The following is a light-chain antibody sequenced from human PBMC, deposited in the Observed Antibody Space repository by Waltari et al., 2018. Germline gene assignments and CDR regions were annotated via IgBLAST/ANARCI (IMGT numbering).Light chain of an antibody. Sequence: QSVLTQPPSVSGAPGQRVTISCTGSSSNIGAGYDVHWYQQLPGTAPKLLIYDNNNRPSAVPDRCSGSKSGTSASLAITGLQAEDEADYHCQSYDSSLRGPVVFGGGTKLTVL. CDR3: QSYDSSLRGPVV. V-gene: IGLV1-40*01. J-gene: IGLJ2*01. CDR2: DNN. CDR1: SSNIGAGYD.